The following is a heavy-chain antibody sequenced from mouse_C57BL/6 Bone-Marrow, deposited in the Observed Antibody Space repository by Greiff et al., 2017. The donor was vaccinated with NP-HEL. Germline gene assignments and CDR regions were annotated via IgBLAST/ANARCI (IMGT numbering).Heavy chain of an antibody. Sequence: QVQLQQPGAELVIPGEGGKRAGESSGSTFTTYWLPTSPTRPLHFLYFLFYIDPSYSYTNYNQKFKGKSTLTVDKSSSTAYMQLSSLTSEDSAVYYCARDGYYPFDYWGQGTTLTVSS. CDR1: GSTFTTYW. CDR3: ARDGYYPFDY. D-gene: IGHD2-3*01. J-gene: IGHJ2*01. CDR2: IDPSYSYT. V-gene: IGHV1-69*01.